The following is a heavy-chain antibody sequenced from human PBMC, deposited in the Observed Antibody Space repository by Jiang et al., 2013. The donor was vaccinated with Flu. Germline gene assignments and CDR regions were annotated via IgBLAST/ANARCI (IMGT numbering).Heavy chain of an antibody. CDR2: NAGNGNT. Sequence: NAGNGNTKYSQKFQGRVTITRDTSASTAYMELSSLRSEDTAVYYCARGKGGYCSSTSCYNWFDPWGQGTLVTVSS. J-gene: IGHJ5*02. CDR3: ARGKGGYCSSTSCYNWFDP. D-gene: IGHD2-2*01. V-gene: IGHV1-3*01.